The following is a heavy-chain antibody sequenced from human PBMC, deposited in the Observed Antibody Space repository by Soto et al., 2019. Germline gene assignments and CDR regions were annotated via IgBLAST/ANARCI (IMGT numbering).Heavy chain of an antibody. D-gene: IGHD5-12*01. J-gene: IGHJ4*02. Sequence: LSLTCTVSGGSINTFYWSWVRQPAGKGLEWIGRIFSSGSTSFNPSLESRVAMSVDTSKNHFSLNLSSVTAADMAVYYCARGGSYSAYNFAHGIQLWSFDFWGQGALVTVPS. CDR3: ARGGSYSAYNFAHGIQLWSFDF. CDR1: GGSINTFY. CDR2: IFSSGST. V-gene: IGHV4-4*07.